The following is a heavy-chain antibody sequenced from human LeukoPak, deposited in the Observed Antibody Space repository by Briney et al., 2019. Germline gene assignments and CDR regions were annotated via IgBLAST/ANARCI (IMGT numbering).Heavy chain of an antibody. J-gene: IGHJ4*02. CDR3: ARGLASGYHPXXFDX. CDR1: GESFSVYY. V-gene: IGHV4-34*12. CDR2: IIDTGST. Sequence: SETLSLTCVVYGESFSVYYWTWIRQPPREGLGWIGEIIDTGSTKYNSSLKSRVTISVDTSKNEFSRNLTSVTAADTAIYYCARGLASGYHPXXFDXXXQGXLVTVX. D-gene: IGHD3-3*01.